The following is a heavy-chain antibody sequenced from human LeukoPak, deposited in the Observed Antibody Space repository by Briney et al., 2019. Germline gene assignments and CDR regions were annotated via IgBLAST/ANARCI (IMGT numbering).Heavy chain of an antibody. V-gene: IGHV1-2*02. J-gene: IGHJ6*03. D-gene: IGHD3-10*01. CDR2: INPNSGGT. CDR1: GYHFNGYN. Sequence: GASVKVSCKASGYHFNGYNIRWVRQAPGQGLEWMGWINPNSGGTNYAQKCQGRVTMTRDTSISTAYMELSRLRSDVTAVYYCARAGVWFGELLGDYYYYMDVWGKGTTVTISS. CDR3: ARAGVWFGELLGDYYYYMDV.